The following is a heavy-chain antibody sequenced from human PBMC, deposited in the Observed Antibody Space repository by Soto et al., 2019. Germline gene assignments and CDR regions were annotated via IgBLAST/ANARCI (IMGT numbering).Heavy chain of an antibody. Sequence: SETLSLTCTVSGGSISSSSYYWGWIRQPPGKGLEWIGSIYYSGSTYYNPSLKSRVTISVDTSKNQFSLKLSSVTAADTAVYYCARRGEDFWSGYYTNWYFDLWGRGTLVTVS. V-gene: IGHV4-39*01. J-gene: IGHJ2*01. CDR3: ARRGEDFWSGYYTNWYFDL. CDR2: IYYSGST. CDR1: GGSISSSSYY. D-gene: IGHD3-3*01.